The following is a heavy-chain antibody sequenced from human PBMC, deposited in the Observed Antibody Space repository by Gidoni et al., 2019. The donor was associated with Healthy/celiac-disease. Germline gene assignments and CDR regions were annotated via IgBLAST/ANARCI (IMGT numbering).Heavy chain of an antibody. CDR1: GFTFSSYS. V-gene: IGHV3-21*01. D-gene: IGHD3-22*01. CDR3: ARAPEYYDSSGYYLDAFDI. J-gene: IGHJ3*02. CDR2: ISSSSSYI. Sequence: EVQLVESGGGLVKPGGSLSLSCAPSGFTFSSYSLNWVRQAPGKGLEWVSSISSSSSYIYYADAVKGRFTISRDNAKNSLYLQMNSLRAEDTAVYYCARAPEYYDSSGYYLDAFDIWGQGTMVTVSS.